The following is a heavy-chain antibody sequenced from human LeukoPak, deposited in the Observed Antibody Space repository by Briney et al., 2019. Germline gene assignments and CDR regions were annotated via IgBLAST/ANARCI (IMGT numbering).Heavy chain of an antibody. CDR1: GNSLSELS. J-gene: IGHJ4*02. D-gene: IGHD3-3*01. CDR3: TTRSGDFWSGFVN. CDR2: FDPEEAKM. Sequence: ASVKVSCKVSGNSLSELSIQWMRQAPGKGLECMGGFDPEEAKMVYAQNFQGRVTMTEDTSTQTAYMELSGLTSDDMAVYYCTTRSGDFWSGFVNWGQGTLVTVSS. V-gene: IGHV1-24*01.